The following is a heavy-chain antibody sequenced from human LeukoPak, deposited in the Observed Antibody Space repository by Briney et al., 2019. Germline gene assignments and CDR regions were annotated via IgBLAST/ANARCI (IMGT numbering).Heavy chain of an antibody. V-gene: IGHV1-69*05. D-gene: IGHD3-9*01. CDR3: ARHGYDTGNYQAHFDY. CDR1: GGTLSSYA. Sequence: ASVKVSCKASGGTLSSYAISWVRQAPGQGLEWMGGIIPIFGTANYAQKFQGRVTITTDESTSTAYMELSSLRSEDTAVYYCARHGYDTGNYQAHFDYWGQGTLVTVSS. CDR2: IIPIFGTA. J-gene: IGHJ4*02.